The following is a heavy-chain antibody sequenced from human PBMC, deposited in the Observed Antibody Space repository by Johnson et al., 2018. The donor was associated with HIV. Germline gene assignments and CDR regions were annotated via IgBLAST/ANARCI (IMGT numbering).Heavy chain of an antibody. V-gene: IGHV3-NL1*01. D-gene: IGHD6-19*01. CDR2: IYSGGNT. CDR3: AGRSSAWYEDAFDI. Sequence: QVQLVESGGGLVQPGGSLRLSCAASGFTFSSYAMHWVRQAPGKGLEWVSVIYSGGNTYYADSVKGRFTISRDNAKNSLYLQMNSLRAEDTAVYYCAGRSSAWYEDAFDIWGQGTMVTVSS. CDR1: GFTFSSYA. J-gene: IGHJ3*02.